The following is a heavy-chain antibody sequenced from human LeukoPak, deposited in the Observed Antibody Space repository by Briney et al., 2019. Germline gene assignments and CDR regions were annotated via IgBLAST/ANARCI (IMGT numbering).Heavy chain of an antibody. CDR1: GYTFTGYY. CDR3: ARGGVWFDP. V-gene: IGHV1-2*02. J-gene: IGHJ5*02. CDR2: INPNNGGT. Sequence: ASVKVSCKASGYTFTGYYIHWVRQAPGQGLVWMGWINPNNGGTNYAQNFQGRVTMTRDTSISTAYMELSRLKSDDTAVYYCARGGVWFDPWGQGTLVTVSS. D-gene: IGHD3-10*01.